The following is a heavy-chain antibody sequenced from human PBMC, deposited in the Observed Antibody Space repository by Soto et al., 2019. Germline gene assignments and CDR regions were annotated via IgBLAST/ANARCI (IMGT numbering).Heavy chain of an antibody. V-gene: IGHV3-7*01. Sequence: GGSLRLSCAASGFTFTTYWMDWVRQTSGKGLEWVANINQDGSEKNYVDSVKGRFTISRDNAKNSLYLQMSSLTAEDSALYYCSRSLNSWGQGTLVTVSS. CDR1: GFTFTTYW. CDR2: INQDGSEK. J-gene: IGHJ4*02. CDR3: SRSLNS.